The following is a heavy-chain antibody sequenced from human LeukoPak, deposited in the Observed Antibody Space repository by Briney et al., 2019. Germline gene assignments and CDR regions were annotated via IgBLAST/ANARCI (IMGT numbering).Heavy chain of an antibody. CDR1: GFTFSSYW. Sequence: GGSLRLSCAASGFTFSSYWMSWVRQAPGKGLEWVANIKQDGSEKYYVDSVKGRFTISRDNAKNSLYLQMNSLRAEDTAVYYCAKDQVKSHGSGSYPDYWGQGTLVTVSS. J-gene: IGHJ4*02. D-gene: IGHD3-10*01. CDR3: AKDQVKSHGSGSYPDY. V-gene: IGHV3-7*03. CDR2: IKQDGSEK.